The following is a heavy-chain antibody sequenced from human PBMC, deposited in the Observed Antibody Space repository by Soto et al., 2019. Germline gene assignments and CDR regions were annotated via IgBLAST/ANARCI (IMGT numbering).Heavy chain of an antibody. CDR3: ARDLSPVRAFDI. Sequence: SVKVSCKASGGTFSSYAIAWVRQAPGQGLEWMGGIIPLFGTANYAQKFQGRVTITADESTNTAYMELSSLRSEDTALYYCARDLSPVRAFDIWGQGTMVTVSS. V-gene: IGHV1-69*13. CDR2: IIPLFGTA. CDR1: GGTFSSYA. J-gene: IGHJ3*02.